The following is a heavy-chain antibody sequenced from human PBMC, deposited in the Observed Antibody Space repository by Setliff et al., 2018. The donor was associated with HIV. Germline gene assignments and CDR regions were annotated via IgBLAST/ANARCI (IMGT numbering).Heavy chain of an antibody. CDR1: GFTFNNYD. J-gene: IGHJ4*02. D-gene: IGHD6-19*01. CDR2: IDTNGNT. Sequence: GGSLRLSCAASGFTFNNYDMHRVRQATGKGLEWVSGIDTNGNTYYPGSVKGRFTISRENAKNTLYLQMNSLRAEDTAVYYCARGREDSSGWYDYWGQGTLVTVSS. CDR3: ARGREDSSGWYDY. V-gene: IGHV3-13*01.